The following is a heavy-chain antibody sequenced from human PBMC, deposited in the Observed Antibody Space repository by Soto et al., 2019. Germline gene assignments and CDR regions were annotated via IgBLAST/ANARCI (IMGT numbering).Heavy chain of an antibody. CDR1: GFTFSSYG. CDR3: AKEGHSSSWKGVVNDY. D-gene: IGHD6-13*01. J-gene: IGHJ4*02. CDR2: ISYDGSNK. Sequence: GGSLRLSCAASGFTFSSYGMHWVRQAPGKGLEWVAVISYDGSNKYYADSVKGRFTISRDNSKNTLYLQMNSLRAEDTAVYYCAKEGHSSSWKGVVNDYWGQGTLVTVSS. V-gene: IGHV3-30*18.